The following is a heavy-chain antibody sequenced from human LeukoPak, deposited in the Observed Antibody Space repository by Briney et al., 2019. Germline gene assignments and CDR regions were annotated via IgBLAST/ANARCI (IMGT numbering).Heavy chain of an antibody. J-gene: IGHJ4*02. Sequence: SVKVSCKASGGTFSSYAISWVRQAPGQGLEWMGGIIPIFGTANYAQKFQGRVTITADESTSTAYMELSSLRSEDTAVYYCARDRAVATIGGIDYWGQGTLVTVSS. V-gene: IGHV1-69*01. CDR2: IIPIFGTA. D-gene: IGHD5-12*01. CDR3: ARDRAVATIGGIDY. CDR1: GGTFSSYA.